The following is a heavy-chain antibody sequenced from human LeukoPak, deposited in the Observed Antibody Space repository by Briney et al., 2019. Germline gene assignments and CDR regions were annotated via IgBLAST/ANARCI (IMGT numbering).Heavy chain of an antibody. D-gene: IGHD3-22*01. CDR2: IDTSGST. CDR3: ASGLGIYYDSSGYELGY. CDR1: GGSISSGSYY. J-gene: IGHJ4*02. V-gene: IGHV4-61*02. Sequence: SETLSLTCTVSGGSISSGSYYWGWIRQPAGKGLEWIGRIDTSGSTNYNPSLKSRVTISVDTSKNQFSLKLSSVTAADTAVYYCASGLGIYYDSSGYELGYWGQGTLVTVSS.